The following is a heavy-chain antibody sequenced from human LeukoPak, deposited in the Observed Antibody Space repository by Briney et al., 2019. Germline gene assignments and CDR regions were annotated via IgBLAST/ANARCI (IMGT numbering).Heavy chain of an antibody. D-gene: IGHD3-10*01. CDR2: IRYDGSNK. CDR3: AKVGYYGSGSYLMGFDP. CDR1: GFTFSSYG. Sequence: GGFLRLSCAASGFTFSSYGMHWVRQAPGKGLEWVAFIRYDGSNKYYADSVKGRFTISRDNSKNTLYLQMNSLRAEDTAVYYCAKVGYYGSGSYLMGFDPWGQGTLVTVSS. V-gene: IGHV3-30*02. J-gene: IGHJ5*02.